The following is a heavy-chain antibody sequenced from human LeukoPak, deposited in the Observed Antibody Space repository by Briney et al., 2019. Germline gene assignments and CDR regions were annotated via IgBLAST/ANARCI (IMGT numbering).Heavy chain of an antibody. Sequence: SETLSLTCTVSGGSISSSSYYWGWLRQPPGKGLEWIGSIYYSASTYYNPSRKRRVTIFVDTCKNQFSLKLSSVTAADTAVYYCARQTRFLEWLPTKWYDPWGQGTLVTVSS. D-gene: IGHD3-3*01. J-gene: IGHJ5*02. CDR3: ARQTRFLEWLPTKWYDP. V-gene: IGHV4-39*01. CDR1: GGSISSSSYY. CDR2: IYYSAST.